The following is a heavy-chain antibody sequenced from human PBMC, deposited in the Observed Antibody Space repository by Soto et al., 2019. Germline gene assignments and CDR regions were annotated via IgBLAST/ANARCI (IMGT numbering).Heavy chain of an antibody. V-gene: IGHV4-31*03. CDR2: IYYSGST. Sequence: TLSLTYTFPGGSISSAGYYWSLIRQHPGKGLEWIGYIYYSGSTYYNPSLKSRVTISVDTSKNQFSLKLSSLTAADTAVYYCARLIYGGNSGPSRHWGQGTLVTVSS. J-gene: IGHJ1*01. D-gene: IGHD2-21*02. CDR3: ARLIYGGNSGPSRH. CDR1: GGSISSAGYY.